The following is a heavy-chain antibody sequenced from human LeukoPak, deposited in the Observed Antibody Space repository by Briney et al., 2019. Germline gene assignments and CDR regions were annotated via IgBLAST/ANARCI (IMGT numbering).Heavy chain of an antibody. D-gene: IGHD5/OR15-5a*01. CDR1: GGSISISTYY. Sequence: SETLSLTCTVSGGSISISTYYWGWIRQPPGKGLEWIGSIYYSGSTYNNPSLKSRVTISLDTSKNQFSLKLSSVTAEDTAVYYCARGHVTVSAHDDAFDIWGQGTMVTVSS. CDR3: ARGHVTVSAHDDAFDI. V-gene: IGHV4-39*07. CDR2: IYYSGST. J-gene: IGHJ3*02.